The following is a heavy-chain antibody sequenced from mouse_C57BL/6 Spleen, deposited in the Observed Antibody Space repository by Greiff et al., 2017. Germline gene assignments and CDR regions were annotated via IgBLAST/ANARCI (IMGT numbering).Heavy chain of an antibody. CDR2: IDPENGDT. D-gene: IGHD2-5*01. Sequence: DVQLQESGAELVRPGASVKLSCTASGFNIKDDYMHWVKQRPEQGLEWIGWIDPENGDTEYASKFQGKATITADTSSNTAYLQLSSLTSEDTAVYYCTTGSNYEAWFAYWGQGTLVTVSA. J-gene: IGHJ3*01. CDR3: TTGSNYEAWFAY. CDR1: GFNIKDDY. V-gene: IGHV14-4*01.